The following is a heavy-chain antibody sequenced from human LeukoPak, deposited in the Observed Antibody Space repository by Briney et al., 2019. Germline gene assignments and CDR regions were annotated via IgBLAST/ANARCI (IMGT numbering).Heavy chain of an antibody. CDR2: ISSSSSYI. CDR1: GFTFSSYE. CDR3: ARDGNRGYYDILTGYLDY. V-gene: IGHV3-21*01. Sequence: GGSRRLSCAASGFTFSSYEMNWVRQAPGKGLEWVSSISSSSSYIYYADSVKGRFTISRDNAKNSLYLQMNSLRAEDTAVYYCARDGNRGYYDILTGYLDYWGQGTLVTVSS. J-gene: IGHJ4*02. D-gene: IGHD3-9*01.